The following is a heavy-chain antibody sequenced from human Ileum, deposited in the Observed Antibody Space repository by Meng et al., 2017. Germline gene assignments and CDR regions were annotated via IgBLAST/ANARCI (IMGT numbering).Heavy chain of an antibody. J-gene: IGHJ4*02. V-gene: IGHV3-33*08. Sequence: VQLGCSGGGLVKPGGSRRLSCAASGFTFSDYYMSWIRQAPGKGLEWVAVIWFDGSKTYYADSVKGRFTVSRDNSKNTLYLQMNSLRADDTAVYYCARYRSGSSDYWGPGTLVTVSS. CDR2: IWFDGSKT. CDR3: ARYRSGSSDY. CDR1: GFTFSDYY. D-gene: IGHD6-19*01.